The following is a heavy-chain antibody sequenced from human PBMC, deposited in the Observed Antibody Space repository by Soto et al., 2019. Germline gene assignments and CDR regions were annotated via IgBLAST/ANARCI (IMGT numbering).Heavy chain of an antibody. J-gene: IGHJ6*02. CDR3: AREKVIRFSYIMDV. CDR2: ISSSISYT. CDR1: GFTFSDYY. V-gene: IGHV3-11*06. Sequence: PGGSLRLSCAASGFTFSDYYMSWVRQAPGKGLEWVSYISSSISYTNYADSVKGRFTISRDNAKNSLYMQMNSLRAEDTAVYYCAREKVIRFSYIMDVWGQGTQVTVSS. D-gene: IGHD3-16*02.